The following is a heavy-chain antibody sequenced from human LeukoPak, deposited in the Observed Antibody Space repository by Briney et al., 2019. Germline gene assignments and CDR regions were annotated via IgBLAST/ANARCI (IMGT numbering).Heavy chain of an antibody. CDR3: VRLRRNNDRSGYYYYYDY. V-gene: IGHV3-21*01. CDR2: ISVRSNYR. Sequence: GGSLTLSCAASGYTFSDFSVNWVRQAPGKGLEWVSSISVRSNYRYYADSVRGRFTISRDDARDSLFLQMNSPRAEDTAVYFCVRLRRNNDRSGYYYYYDYWGQGTLVTVSS. J-gene: IGHJ4*02. D-gene: IGHD3-22*01. CDR1: GYTFSDFS.